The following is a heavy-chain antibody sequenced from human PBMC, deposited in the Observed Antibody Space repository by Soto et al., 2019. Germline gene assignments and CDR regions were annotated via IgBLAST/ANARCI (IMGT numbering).Heavy chain of an antibody. CDR2: VSTSAGNT. J-gene: IGHJ4*02. CDR1: GFTFSSYA. V-gene: IGHV3-23*01. Sequence: GGSLRLSCAASGFTFSSYAMSWVRQAPGKGLEWVSVVSTSAGNTYYADSEKGRFTISRDNSKNTLYLQMNSLRAEDTAVYYCAKSRAPFDYWGQGTLVTVSS. CDR3: AKSRAPFDY.